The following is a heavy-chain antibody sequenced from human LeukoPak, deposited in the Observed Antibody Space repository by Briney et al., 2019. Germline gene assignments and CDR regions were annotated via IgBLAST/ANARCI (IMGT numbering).Heavy chain of an antibody. CDR3: ARLPTIFPSPYYYYGMDV. CDR2: INHSGST. V-gene: IGHV4-34*01. Sequence: SETLSLTCAVYGGSFSGYYWSWIRQPPGKGLEWIGEINHSGSTNYNPSLKSRVTISVDTSKNQFSLELSSVTAADTAVYYCARLPTIFPSPYYYYGMDVWGQGTTVTVSS. D-gene: IGHD2/OR15-2a*01. CDR1: GGSFSGYY. J-gene: IGHJ6*02.